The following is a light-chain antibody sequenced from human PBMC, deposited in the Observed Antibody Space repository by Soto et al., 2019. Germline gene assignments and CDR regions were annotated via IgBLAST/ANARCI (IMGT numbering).Light chain of an antibody. J-gene: IGKJ1*01. Sequence: EIVMTQSPATLSVSPGETATLSCRASQSVSSNYLAWYRQKPGQAPRLLIYGTSSRATGIPDRFSGGGSGTDFTLTISRLEPEDFAVYYCQQYASHLGTFGQGTKVEIK. CDR2: GTS. V-gene: IGKV3-20*01. CDR3: QQYASHLGT. CDR1: QSVSSNY.